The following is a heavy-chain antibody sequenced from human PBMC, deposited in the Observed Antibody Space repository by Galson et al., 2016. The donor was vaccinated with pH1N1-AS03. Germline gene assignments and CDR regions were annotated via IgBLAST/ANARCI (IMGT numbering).Heavy chain of an antibody. D-gene: IGHD2-2*01. CDR3: ARLRVVVVPAALGGSDYFDS. J-gene: IGHJ4*02. CDR1: GFTFSDYY. Sequence: SLRLSCAASGFTFSDYYMSWIRQAPGKGLEWVSSITSSSRTIYYADSVKGRFTISRDNAKNSLYLQMNSLRAEDTAVYYCARLRVVVVPAALGGSDYFDSWGQGTLVTVSS. CDR2: ITSSSRTI. V-gene: IGHV3-11*01.